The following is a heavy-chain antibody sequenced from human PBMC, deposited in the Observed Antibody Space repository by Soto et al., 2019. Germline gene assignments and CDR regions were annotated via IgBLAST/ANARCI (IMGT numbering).Heavy chain of an antibody. CDR2: IWYDGSNT. D-gene: IGHD6-19*01. V-gene: IGHV3-33*06. Sequence: QVQLVESGGGVVQPGKSLRLSCAASGFIFSSYGMHWVRQAPGKGLEWVAGIWYDGSNTFYSDAVKGRFSISRDNSKNTVDLQMNRLRAEDTAVYYCSKSIAVAAGWLDPWGKGILVTVSS. CDR3: SKSIAVAAGWLDP. CDR1: GFIFSSYG. J-gene: IGHJ5*02.